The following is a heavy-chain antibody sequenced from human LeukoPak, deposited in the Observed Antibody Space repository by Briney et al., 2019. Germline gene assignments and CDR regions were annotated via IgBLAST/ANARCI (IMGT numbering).Heavy chain of an antibody. V-gene: IGHV3-7*01. CDR2: INQDDSQI. D-gene: IGHD3-10*01. CDR3: ARGYYYSWTYYLSFFDC. J-gene: IGHJ4*02. CDR1: GFNFNKYW. Sequence: GGSLRLSCAASGFNFNKYWLTWVRQAPGKGLEWVANINQDDSQIYYLESVEGRFTISRDNAKNSLHLQMNSLRVEDTAVYYCARGYYYSWTYYLSFFDCWGQGTLVTVSS.